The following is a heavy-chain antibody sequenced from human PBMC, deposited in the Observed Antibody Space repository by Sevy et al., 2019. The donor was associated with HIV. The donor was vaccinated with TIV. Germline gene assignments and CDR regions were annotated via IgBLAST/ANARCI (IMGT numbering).Heavy chain of an antibody. V-gene: IGHV1-24*01. J-gene: IGHJ4*02. CDR1: GYTLTQFS. CDR3: AITKDYYDNSGYPFDY. Sequence: ASVKVSCKVSGYTLTQFSMNWVRQAPGKGLEWMATFDPEDDRTIYAQKFQGRVTMTEDTSTDKAYMELSSLRSEDTAFYYCAITKDYYDNSGYPFDYWGQGTLVTVSS. D-gene: IGHD3-22*01. CDR2: FDPEDDRT.